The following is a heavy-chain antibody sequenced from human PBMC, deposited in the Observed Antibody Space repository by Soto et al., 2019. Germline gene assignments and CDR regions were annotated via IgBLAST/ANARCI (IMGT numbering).Heavy chain of an antibody. Sequence: QVQLVQSGAEVKKPGSSVKVSCKASGVTFSSYAISWVRQAPGQGLEWMGGIIPIFGTANYAQKFQGRVTITADESTSTAYMELSSLRSEDTAVYYCARGPPGITMVRADFDYWGQGTLVTVSS. CDR1: GVTFSSYA. V-gene: IGHV1-69*01. CDR2: IIPIFGTA. D-gene: IGHD3-10*01. CDR3: ARGPPGITMVRADFDY. J-gene: IGHJ4*02.